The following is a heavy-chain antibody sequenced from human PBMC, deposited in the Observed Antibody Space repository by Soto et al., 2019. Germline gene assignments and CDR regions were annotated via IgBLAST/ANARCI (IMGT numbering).Heavy chain of an antibody. Sequence: GGSLRLSCTASGVTFGDYAMSWFRQAPGKGLEWVGFIRSKAYGGTTEYAASVKGRFTISRDDSKSIAYLQMNSLKTEDTAVYYCTTLYYDFWSGYFFSDAAFDYWGQGTLVTVSS. CDR2: IRSKAYGGTT. D-gene: IGHD3-3*01. V-gene: IGHV3-49*03. CDR3: TTLYYDFWSGYFFSDAAFDY. J-gene: IGHJ4*02. CDR1: GVTFGDYA.